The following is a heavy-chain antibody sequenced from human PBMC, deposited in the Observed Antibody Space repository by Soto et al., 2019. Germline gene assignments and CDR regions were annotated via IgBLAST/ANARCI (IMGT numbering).Heavy chain of an antibody. CDR3: ARGKVVPSQQGMGV. V-gene: IGHV5-10-1*01. J-gene: IGHJ6*02. CDR1: GYSFTGYW. CDR2: IDPSDSYT. D-gene: IGHD2-2*01. Sequence: PGESLKICCKCSGYSFTGYWISWVRQMPGKGREWMGRIDPSDSYTNYSPSFQGHVTISADKSISTAYLQWSSLKASDTAMYYCARGKVVPSQQGMGVWGQGTTVTDS.